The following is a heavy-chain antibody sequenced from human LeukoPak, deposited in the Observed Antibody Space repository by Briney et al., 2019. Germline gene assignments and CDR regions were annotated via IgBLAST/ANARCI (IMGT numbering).Heavy chain of an antibody. CDR1: GFSFSSYG. Sequence: GGSLRLSCAASGFSFSSYGMHWVRQAPGKGLEWVAVISYDGNEKYCGDSVKGRFTISRDNSKNTLYLQMNSLRAEDTAVYYCAKDAFDSSGYPDYWGQGTLVTVSS. D-gene: IGHD3-22*01. V-gene: IGHV3-30*18. J-gene: IGHJ4*02. CDR2: ISYDGNEK. CDR3: AKDAFDSSGYPDY.